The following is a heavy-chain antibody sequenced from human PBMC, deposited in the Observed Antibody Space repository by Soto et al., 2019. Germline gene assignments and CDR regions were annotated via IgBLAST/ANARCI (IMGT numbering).Heavy chain of an antibody. J-gene: IGHJ6*02. CDR2: ISGSGGST. D-gene: IGHD6-25*01. CDR1: GFTFSSYA. CDR3: AKEQDQRQLYCYCGMDV. Sequence: EVQLLESGGGLVQPGGSLRLSCAASGFTFSSYAMSWVRQAPGKGLEWVSAISGSGGSTYYADSVKGRFTISSDNSKNTLYLKLTSLRAEDTAVYYCAKEQDQRQLYCYCGMDVWGQGTTVTVSS. V-gene: IGHV3-23*01.